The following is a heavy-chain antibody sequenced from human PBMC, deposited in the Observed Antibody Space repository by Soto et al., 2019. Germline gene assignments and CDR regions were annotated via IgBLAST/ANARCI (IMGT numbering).Heavy chain of an antibody. V-gene: IGHV4-34*01. CDR3: ARGNYYMDV. J-gene: IGHJ6*03. Sequence: SETLSLTCAVYGGSFSGYYWSWIRQPPGKGLEWIGEINHSGSTNYNPSLKSRVTISVDTSKNQFSLKLSSVTAADTAVYYCARGNYYMDVWGKGTTVTVSS. CDR2: INHSGST. CDR1: GGSFSGYY.